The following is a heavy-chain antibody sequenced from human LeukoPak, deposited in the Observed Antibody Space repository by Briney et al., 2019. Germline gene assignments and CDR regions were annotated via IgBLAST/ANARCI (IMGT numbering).Heavy chain of an antibody. CDR2: IYTNGRP. CDR1: GAPFSGYY. J-gene: IGHJ4*02. Sequence: PSETLSLTCTVSGAPFSGYYWGWIRQAAGTGPEWIGRIYTNGRPDYNPSLRSRVTISVDTSKNQFSLKLSSMTAADTAVYYCAREAREYEGSGYQYEKWGQGTLVTVYS. D-gene: IGHD3-22*01. CDR3: AREAREYEGSGYQYEK. V-gene: IGHV4-4*07.